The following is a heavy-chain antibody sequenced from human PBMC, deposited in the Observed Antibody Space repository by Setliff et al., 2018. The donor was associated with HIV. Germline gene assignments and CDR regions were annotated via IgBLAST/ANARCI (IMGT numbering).Heavy chain of an antibody. CDR1: GDSISSYY. CDR3: AIPIYSSGWPTEYYFDY. J-gene: IGHJ4*02. Sequence: SETLSLTCTVSGDSISSYYWSWIRQPPGKELEWIGYIYHSGSTNYNPSLKSRVTISADTSKNQFSLKLSSVTAADTAVYYCAIPIYSSGWPTEYYFDYWGRGTLVTVSS. V-gene: IGHV4-59*08. CDR2: IYHSGST. D-gene: IGHD6-19*01.